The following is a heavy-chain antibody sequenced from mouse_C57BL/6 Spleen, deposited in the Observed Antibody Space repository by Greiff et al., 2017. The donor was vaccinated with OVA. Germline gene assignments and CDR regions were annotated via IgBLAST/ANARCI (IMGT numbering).Heavy chain of an antibody. CDR3: TTAYGYTRSY. V-gene: IGHV14-4*01. D-gene: IGHD6-5*01. CDR1: GFNIKDDY. CDR2: IDPENGDT. Sequence: EVQLQESGAELVRPGASVKLSCTASGFNIKDDYMHWVKQRPEQGLEWIGWIDPENGDTEYASKFQGKATITADTSSNTAYLQLSSLTSEDTAVYYYTTAYGYTRSYWGQGTTLTVSS. J-gene: IGHJ2*01.